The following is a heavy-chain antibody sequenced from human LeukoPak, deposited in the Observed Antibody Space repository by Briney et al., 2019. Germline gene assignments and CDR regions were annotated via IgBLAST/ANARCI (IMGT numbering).Heavy chain of an antibody. CDR1: GFTFSSYG. J-gene: IGHJ3*02. CDR3: ARVLTVTTSDAFDI. D-gene: IGHD4-17*01. CDR2: ISYDGSNK. Sequence: PGGSLRLSCAASGFTFSSYGTHWVRQAPGKGLEWVAVISYDGSNKYYADSVKGRFTISRDNSKNTLYLQMNSLRAEDTAVYYCARVLTVTTSDAFDIWGQGTMVTVSS. V-gene: IGHV3-30*03.